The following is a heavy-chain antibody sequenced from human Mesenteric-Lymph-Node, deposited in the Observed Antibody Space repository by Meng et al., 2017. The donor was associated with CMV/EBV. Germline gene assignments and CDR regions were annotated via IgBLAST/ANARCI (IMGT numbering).Heavy chain of an antibody. Sequence: SVKVSCKASGYTFTGYYMYWMRQAPGQGLEWMGRIIPILGIANYAQKFQGRVTITADKSTSTAYMELSSLRSEDTAVYYCAREPKRKITMVRGAADYYFDYWGQGTLVTVSS. J-gene: IGHJ4*02. CDR1: GYTFTGYY. D-gene: IGHD3-10*01. CDR3: AREPKRKITMVRGAADYYFDY. V-gene: IGHV1-69*04. CDR2: IIPILGIA.